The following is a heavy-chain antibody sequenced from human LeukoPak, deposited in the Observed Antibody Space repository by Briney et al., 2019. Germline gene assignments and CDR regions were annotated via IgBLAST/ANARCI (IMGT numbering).Heavy chain of an antibody. CDR2: IYYSGST. Sequence: SETLSLTCTVSGGSISSYYWSWIRQPPGKGLGWIGYIYYSGSTNYNPSLKSRVTISVDTSKNQFSLKLSSVTAADTAVYYCARGVETENYYYYMDVWGKGTTVTISS. CDR3: ARGVETENYYYYMDV. J-gene: IGHJ6*03. V-gene: IGHV4-59*12. CDR1: GGSISSYY. D-gene: IGHD5-24*01.